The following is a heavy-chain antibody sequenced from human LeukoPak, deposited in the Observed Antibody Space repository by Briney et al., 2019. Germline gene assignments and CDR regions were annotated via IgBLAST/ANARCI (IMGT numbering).Heavy chain of an antibody. CDR2: IYTSGST. Sequence: PSETLSLICTVSGGSISSYYWSWIRQPAGKGLEWIGRIYTSGSTNYNPSLKSRVTISVDTSKNQFSLKLSSVTAADTAVYYCARESDCSSTSCQVDAFDIWGQGTMVTVSS. V-gene: IGHV4-4*07. CDR1: GGSISSYY. J-gene: IGHJ3*02. D-gene: IGHD2-2*01. CDR3: ARESDCSSTSCQVDAFDI.